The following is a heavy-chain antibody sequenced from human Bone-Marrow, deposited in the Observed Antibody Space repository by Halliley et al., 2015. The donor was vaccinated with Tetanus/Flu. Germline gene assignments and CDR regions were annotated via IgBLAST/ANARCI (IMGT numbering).Heavy chain of an antibody. D-gene: IGHD2-2*01. CDR3: AKDRRSKGVYHYGLDV. Sequence: LSLTCAASGFNFNNYAMTWVRQAPGKGLEWVSGVGGSGDSTYYADSVKGRFTISRDNSRNTLYLQMSSLRAEDTAIYYCAKDRRSKGVYHYGLDVRGQGTTVTFSS. CDR2: VGGSGDST. J-gene: IGHJ6*02. V-gene: IGHV3-23*01. CDR1: GFNFNNYA.